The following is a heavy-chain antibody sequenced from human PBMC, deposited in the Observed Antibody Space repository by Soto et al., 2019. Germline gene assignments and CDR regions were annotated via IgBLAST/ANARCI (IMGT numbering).Heavy chain of an antibody. V-gene: IGHV3-30*18. CDR3: AQEVDAFDT. Sequence: VQLVESGGGVVQPGRSLTLSCAASGFTLSGYAMHWLRQAPGKGLEWVAFISYNGRNKLHADSVKDRFTISRDNSKNTFYLQMNSLRADDTAVYYCAQEVDAFDTWGQGTMVTVSS. J-gene: IGHJ3*02. CDR2: ISYNGRNK. CDR1: GFTLSGYA.